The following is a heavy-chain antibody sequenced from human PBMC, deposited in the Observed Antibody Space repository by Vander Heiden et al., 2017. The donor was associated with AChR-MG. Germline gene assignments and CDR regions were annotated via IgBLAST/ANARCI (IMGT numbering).Heavy chain of an antibody. J-gene: IGHJ4*02. CDR3: AKDRYYRTYYCEY. CDR2: ISGSGGST. D-gene: IGHD1-26*01. V-gene: IGHV3-23*01. CDR1: GFTFSSYA. Sequence: EVQLLESGGGLVQPGGSLRLSCAVSGFTFSSYAMSWVRQAPGKGLEWVSAISGSGGSTYYADSVKGRFTISRDNSKNTLYLQMNSLRAEDTAVYDCAKDRYYRTYYCEYWGQGTLVTVSS.